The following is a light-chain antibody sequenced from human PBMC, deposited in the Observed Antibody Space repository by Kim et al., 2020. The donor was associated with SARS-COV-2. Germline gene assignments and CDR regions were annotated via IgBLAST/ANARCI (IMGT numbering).Light chain of an antibody. CDR1: NSDVGNYKF. V-gene: IGLV2-23*02. CDR3: SSYAGSSTVV. J-gene: IGLJ3*02. Sequence: GQSIPISGTGTNSDVGNYKFVSWYRQHPGEAPQLIIYEVTERPSGVSTRFSGSKSGNTASLTISGLHTSDEADYYCSSYAGSSTVVFGGGTKLTVL. CDR2: EVT.